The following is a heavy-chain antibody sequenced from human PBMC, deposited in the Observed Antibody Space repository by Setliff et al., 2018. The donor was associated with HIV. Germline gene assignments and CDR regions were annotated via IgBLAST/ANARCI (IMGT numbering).Heavy chain of an antibody. CDR1: GFTFSGYS. J-gene: IGHJ4*02. CDR3: ARDFSWATDS. Sequence: LRLSCAASGFTFSGYSFNWVRQAPGKGLEWLTYINYDSKIIYNADSVKGRFTASRDNPKNTVSLQLNSLRIEDTAVYYCARDFSWATDSWGQGTLVTVSS. CDR2: INYDSKII. V-gene: IGHV3-48*01. D-gene: IGHD2-15*01.